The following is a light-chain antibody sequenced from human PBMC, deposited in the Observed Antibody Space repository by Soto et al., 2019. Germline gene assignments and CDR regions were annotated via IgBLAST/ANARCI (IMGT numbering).Light chain of an antibody. CDR2: GAS. Sequence: EIVLTQSPGTLSLSPGERATLSCRASQSVSSSFLAWYQQKPGQAPRLLIYGASNRATGIPDRFSGSGSGTDFTLTISRLEPEDFAVYYCQQYDSSPWTFGQGTQVEIK. CDR1: QSVSSSF. J-gene: IGKJ1*01. V-gene: IGKV3-20*01. CDR3: QQYDSSPWT.